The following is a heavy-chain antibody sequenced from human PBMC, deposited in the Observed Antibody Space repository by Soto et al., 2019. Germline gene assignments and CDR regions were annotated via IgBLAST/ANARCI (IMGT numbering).Heavy chain of an antibody. D-gene: IGHD1-26*01. J-gene: IGHJ5*02. V-gene: IGHV4-31*03. CDR2: IYYSGST. Sequence: SETLSLTCTVSGGSISSGGYYWSWIRQHPGKGLEWIGYIYYSGSTYYNPSLKSRVTISVDTSKNQFSLKLSSVTAADTAVYYCARTVGRKQTNNWFDPWGQGTLVTVSS. CDR3: ARTVGRKQTNNWFDP. CDR1: GGSISSGGYY.